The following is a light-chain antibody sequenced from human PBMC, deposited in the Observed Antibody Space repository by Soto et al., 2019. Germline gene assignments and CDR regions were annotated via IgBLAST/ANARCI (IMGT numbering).Light chain of an antibody. CDR3: ATWDDSLNGPV. CDR2: DDS. Sequence: SYELTQPPSVSVAPGQTARITCGGNNIGSKSVHWYQQKPGQAPVLVVYDDSDRPSGIPERFSGSKSGTSASLAISGLQSDDEADYYCATWDDSLNGPVFGGGTKLTVL. V-gene: IGLV3-21*02. J-gene: IGLJ3*02. CDR1: NIGSKS.